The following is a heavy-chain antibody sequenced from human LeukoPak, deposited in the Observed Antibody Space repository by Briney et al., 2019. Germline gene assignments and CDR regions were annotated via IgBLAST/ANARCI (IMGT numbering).Heavy chain of an antibody. Sequence: SETLSLTCTVSGGSISSYYWSWIRQPPGKGLEWIGYIYYSGSTNYNPSLKSRVTISVDTSKHQFSLKLSSVTAADTAVYYCARGDGYNSYYYYYYMDVWGKGTTVTVSS. CDR3: ARGDGYNSYYYYYYMDV. V-gene: IGHV4-59*01. D-gene: IGHD5-24*01. CDR2: IYYSGST. J-gene: IGHJ6*03. CDR1: GGSISSYY.